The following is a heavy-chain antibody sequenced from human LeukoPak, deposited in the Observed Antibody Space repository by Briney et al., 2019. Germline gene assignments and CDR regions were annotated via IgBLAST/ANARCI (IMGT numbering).Heavy chain of an antibody. CDR3: ARDILSSGSHDY. CDR2: ISSSGSTV. CDR1: GFTFSSYE. J-gene: IGHJ4*02. D-gene: IGHD3-10*02. V-gene: IGHV3-48*03. Sequence: PGGSLRLSRAASGFTFSSYEMNWVRQAPGKGLEWVSYISSSGSTVYYADSVKGRFTIPRDNAKNSLYLQMNSLRAEDTAVYYCARDILSSGSHDYWGQGTLVTVSS.